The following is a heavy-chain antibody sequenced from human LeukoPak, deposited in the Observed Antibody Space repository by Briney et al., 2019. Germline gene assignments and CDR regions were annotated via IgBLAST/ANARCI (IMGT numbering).Heavy chain of an antibody. CDR2: IKSKTGGGTN. CDR3: TTENYYDSSGYHDY. Sequence: GGSLRLSWAASGFTFRNDWKSWVRLAQREGLERVGRIKSKTGGGTNDYAAPVKGRFTISRDDSKNTLYLQMNSLKTEDTAVYYCTTENYYDSSGYHDYWGQGTLVTVSS. D-gene: IGHD3-22*01. CDR1: GFTFRNDW. J-gene: IGHJ4*02. V-gene: IGHV3-15*01.